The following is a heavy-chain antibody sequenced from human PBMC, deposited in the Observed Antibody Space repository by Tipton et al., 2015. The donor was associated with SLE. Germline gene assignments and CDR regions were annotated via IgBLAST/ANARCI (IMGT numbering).Heavy chain of an antibody. CDR3: AREGSGTPDY. Sequence: SLRLSCAASGFTFSSYEMNWVRQAPGKGLEWVSYISSSGSTIYYADSVKGRFTISRDNTKNSLYLQMNSLRAEDTAVYYCAREGSGTPDYWGQGTLVTVSS. D-gene: IGHD1-26*01. J-gene: IGHJ4*02. CDR1: GFTFSSYE. CDR2: ISSSGSTI. V-gene: IGHV3-48*03.